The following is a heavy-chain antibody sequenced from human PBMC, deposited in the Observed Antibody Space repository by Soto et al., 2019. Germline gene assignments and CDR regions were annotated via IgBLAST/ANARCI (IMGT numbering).Heavy chain of an antibody. V-gene: IGHV4-59*01. Sequence: QVQLQESGPGLVKPSETLSLTCTVSGGSISSYYWSWIRQPPGKGLEWIGYIYYSGSTNYNPSLKSRVTISVDTSKNQFSLKLSSVTAADTAVYYCARDGYDSRSDYWGQGTLVTVSS. CDR3: ARDGYDSRSDY. CDR1: GGSISSYY. D-gene: IGHD3-22*01. CDR2: IYYSGST. J-gene: IGHJ4*02.